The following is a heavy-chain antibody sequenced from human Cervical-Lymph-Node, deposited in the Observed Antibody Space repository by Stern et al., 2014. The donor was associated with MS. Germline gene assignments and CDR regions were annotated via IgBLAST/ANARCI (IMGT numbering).Heavy chain of an antibody. V-gene: IGHV1-3*04. J-gene: IGHJ5*02. CDR3: GRGQQSFDP. CDR1: GYTFTSYA. CDR2: INTANGDT. Sequence: QMQLVQSGAEVKKSGASVKVSCKASGYTFTSYAIHWVRQAPGQRLEWMGRINTANGDTYYSEKFQGRVTFTRDTSANTAYMELFSLTSEDTTVYYCGRGQQSFDPWGQGTLVTVSA. D-gene: IGHD6-13*01.